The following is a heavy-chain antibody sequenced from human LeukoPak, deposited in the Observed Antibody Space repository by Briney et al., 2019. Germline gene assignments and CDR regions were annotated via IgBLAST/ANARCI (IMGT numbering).Heavy chain of an antibody. CDR3: AKDRGGMVDAFDN. V-gene: IGHV3-30*18. CDR2: ISYDGSNK. D-gene: IGHD2-8*01. J-gene: IGHJ3*02. Sequence: GGSLRLSCAASGFTFSSYGMHWVRQAPGKGLEWVAVISYDGSNKYYADSVKGRFTISRDNSKNTLYLQMNSLRAEDTAVYYCAKDRGGMVDAFDNWGHGTMVTVSS. CDR1: GFTFSSYG.